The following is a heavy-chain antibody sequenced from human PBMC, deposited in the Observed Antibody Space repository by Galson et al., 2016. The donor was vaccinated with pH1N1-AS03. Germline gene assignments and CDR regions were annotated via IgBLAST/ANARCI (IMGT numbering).Heavy chain of an antibody. J-gene: IGHJ4*02. D-gene: IGHD1-1*01. V-gene: IGHV5-51*01. CDR3: ARQVQTPGYFDY. CDR2: IYPADSDT. Sequence: QSGAEVKKPGGSLRISCKGSGYSFSGDWIAWVRQMPGKGLEWMGIIYPADSDTRYSPSFQGQVTFSVDRTISTAYLQWSSLKASDTAVYFCARQVQTPGYFDYWGQGTLVTVSS. CDR1: GYSFSGDW.